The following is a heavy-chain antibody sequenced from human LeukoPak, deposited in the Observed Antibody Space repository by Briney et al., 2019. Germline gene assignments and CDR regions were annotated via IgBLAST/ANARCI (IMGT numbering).Heavy chain of an antibody. CDR3: ARVRRPEYSSSSYYYYMDV. CDR2: INSNSGGT. J-gene: IGHJ6*03. CDR1: GYTFTGYY. V-gene: IGHV1-2*02. Sequence: ASVTVSFKASGYTFTGYYIHWVRQAPGQGLEWMGWINSNSGGTNYAQRFQGRVTMTRDTSTTTAYMELNRLRSDDTAVYYCARVRRPEYSSSSYYYYMDVWGKGTTVTVSS. D-gene: IGHD6-6*01.